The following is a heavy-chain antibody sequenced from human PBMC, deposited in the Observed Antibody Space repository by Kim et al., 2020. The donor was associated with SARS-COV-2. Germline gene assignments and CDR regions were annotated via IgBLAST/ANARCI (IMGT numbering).Heavy chain of an antibody. D-gene: IGHD1-26*01. CDR1: GFTFSSYA. CDR2: ISYDGSNK. V-gene: IGHV3-30*04. J-gene: IGHJ4*02. Sequence: GGSLRLSCAASGFTFSSYAMHWVRQAPGKGLEWVAVISYDGSNKYYADSVKGRFTISRDNSKNTLYLQMNSLRAEDTAVYYCARGNEVGATSDYFDYWGQGTLVTVSS. CDR3: ARGNEVGATSDYFDY.